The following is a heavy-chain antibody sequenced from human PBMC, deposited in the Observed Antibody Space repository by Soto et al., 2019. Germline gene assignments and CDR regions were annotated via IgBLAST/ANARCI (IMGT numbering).Heavy chain of an antibody. CDR3: ARVHCSAGTCLDGLDF. V-gene: IGHV6-1*01. CDR2: IYYRSKWFH. Sequence: PSQTLSLSCVISGDSVSSNGACWNWIRQSPSRGLQWLGRIYYRSKWFHDYAASVESRMAINPDTSRNQFSLQLNYVTPEDTAVYYCARVHCSAGTCLDGLDFWGQGTTVTV. J-gene: IGHJ6*02. D-gene: IGHD2-15*01. CDR1: GDSVSSNGAC.